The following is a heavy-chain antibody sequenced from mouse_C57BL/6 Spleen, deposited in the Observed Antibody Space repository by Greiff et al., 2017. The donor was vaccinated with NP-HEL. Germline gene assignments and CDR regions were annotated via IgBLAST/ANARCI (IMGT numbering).Heavy chain of an antibody. V-gene: IGHV1-43*01. J-gene: IGHJ3*01. CDR3: ARSGAYYGFAH. Sequence: EVQLQQSGPELVKPGASVKISCKASGYSFTGYYMHWVKQSSEKSLEWIGEINPSTGGTSYNQKFKGKATLTVDKSSSTAYMQLKSLTSEDSAVYYCARSGAYYGFAHWGQGTLVTVSA. D-gene: IGHD1-1*01. CDR2: INPSTGGT. CDR1: GYSFTGYY.